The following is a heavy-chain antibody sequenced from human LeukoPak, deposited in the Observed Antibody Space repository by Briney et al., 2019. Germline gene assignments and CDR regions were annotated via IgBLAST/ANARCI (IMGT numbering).Heavy chain of an antibody. CDR2: IYDSGST. J-gene: IGHJ3*02. Sequence: SETLSLTCTVSGGSISSYYWSWIRQPPGKGLEWIGYIYDSGSTIHNPSLKSRVTISVDTSKNQFSLKLSSVTAADTAVYYCARGDGTTLLHDIWGQGTMVTVSS. D-gene: IGHD5-24*01. CDR3: ARGDGTTLLHDI. V-gene: IGHV4-59*01. CDR1: GGSISSYY.